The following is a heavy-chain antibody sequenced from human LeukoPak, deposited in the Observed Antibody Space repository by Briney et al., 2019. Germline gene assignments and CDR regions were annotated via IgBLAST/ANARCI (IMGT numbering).Heavy chain of an antibody. CDR1: GFTLSSYS. CDR2: ISSSSSYI. J-gene: IGHJ3*02. V-gene: IGHV3-21*01. Sequence: GGSLRLACAASGFTLSSYSMNWVRQAPGKGLEWVSSISSSSSYIYYADSVKGRFTISRDNAKNSLYLQMNSLRAEDTAVYYCARGIAASAFDIWGQGTMVTVSS. CDR3: ARGIAASAFDI. D-gene: IGHD6-13*01.